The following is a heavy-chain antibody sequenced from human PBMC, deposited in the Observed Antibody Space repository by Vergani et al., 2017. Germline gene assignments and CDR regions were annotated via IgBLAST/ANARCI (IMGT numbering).Heavy chain of an antibody. J-gene: IGHJ1*01. Sequence: QVHLVESGGGVVQPGRSLRLSCVVSGFTSSYYRMHWVRQAPGKGLEWVAVISYDGTQKYYADSVKGRFTISRDNSKSTLYPQMNSLRTEDTAVYYCATKSCGTPGCQIGYFREWGQGTLVTVSS. V-gene: IGHV3-30*03. CDR3: ATKSCGTPGCQIGYFRE. D-gene: IGHD1-1*01. CDR1: GFTSSYYR. CDR2: ISYDGTQK.